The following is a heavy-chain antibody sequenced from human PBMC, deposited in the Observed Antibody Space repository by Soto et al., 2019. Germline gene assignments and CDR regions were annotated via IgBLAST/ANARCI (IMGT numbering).Heavy chain of an antibody. CDR1: VFTFSSYG. V-gene: IGHV3-30*18. Sequence: SLRLSCAASVFTFSSYGMHWVRQAPGKGLEWVAVILYDGSKKYYADSVKGRFTISRDNSKNALYLQMSSLRAEDTALYYCVKDGSSGWPYFDDMDVWGRGTTVTVSS. D-gene: IGHD6-19*01. J-gene: IGHJ6*02. CDR2: ILYDGSKK. CDR3: VKDGSSGWPYFDDMDV.